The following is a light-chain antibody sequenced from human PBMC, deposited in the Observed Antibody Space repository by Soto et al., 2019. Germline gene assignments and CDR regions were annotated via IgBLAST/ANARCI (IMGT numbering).Light chain of an antibody. CDR2: EVS. J-gene: IGLJ3*02. CDR1: SGDVGGYNF. CDR3: SSYAGGIKWV. Sequence: QSALTQPPSASGSPGQSVTISCTGTSGDVGGYNFVSWYQQHPGKAPKFMIYEVSKRPSGVPDRFSGSKSSNTASLTVSGLQAEDEADYYCSSYAGGIKWVFGGGTKLTVL. V-gene: IGLV2-8*01.